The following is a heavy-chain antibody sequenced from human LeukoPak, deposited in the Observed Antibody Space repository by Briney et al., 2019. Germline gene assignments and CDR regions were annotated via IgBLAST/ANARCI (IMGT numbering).Heavy chain of an antibody. CDR2: ISGSGGST. CDR1: GFTFSSYA. Sequence: GSLRLSCAASGFTFSSYAMSWVRQAPGKGLEWVSAISGSGGSTYYADSVKGRFTISRDNSKNTLYLQMNSLRAEDTAVYYCANGDDYGDYPRYWGQGTLVTVSS. J-gene: IGHJ4*02. V-gene: IGHV3-23*01. D-gene: IGHD4-17*01. CDR3: ANGDDYGDYPRY.